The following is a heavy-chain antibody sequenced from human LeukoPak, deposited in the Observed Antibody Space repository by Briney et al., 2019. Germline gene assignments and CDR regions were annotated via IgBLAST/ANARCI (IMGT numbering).Heavy chain of an antibody. CDR1: GFTFSSYS. D-gene: IGHD3-10*01. V-gene: IGHV3-21*01. J-gene: IGHJ4*02. Sequence: PGGSLRLSCAASGFTFSSYSMNWVRQAPGKGLEWVSSISSSSSYIYYADSVKGRFTISRDNAKNPLYLQMNSLRAEDTAVYYCARTPGSGPKSYYFDYWGQGTLVTVSS. CDR3: ARTPGSGPKSYYFDY. CDR2: ISSSSSYI.